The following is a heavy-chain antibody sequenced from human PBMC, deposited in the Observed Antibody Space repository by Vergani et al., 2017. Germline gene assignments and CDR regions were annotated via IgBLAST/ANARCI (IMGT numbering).Heavy chain of an antibody. J-gene: IGHJ6*02. CDR2: IYYSGST. Sequence: QLQLQESGPGLVKPSETLSLTCTVSGGSISSSSYYWGWIRQPPGKGLEWIGSIYYSGSTYYNPSLKSRVTISVDTSKNQFSLKLSSVTAADTAVYYCATAVVVVAVSYGMDVWGQGTTVTVSS. D-gene: IGHD2-15*01. CDR1: GGSISSSSYY. V-gene: IGHV4-39*01. CDR3: ATAVVVVAVSYGMDV.